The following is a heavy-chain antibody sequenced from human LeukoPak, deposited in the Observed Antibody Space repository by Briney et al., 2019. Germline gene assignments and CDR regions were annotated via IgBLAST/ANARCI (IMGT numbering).Heavy chain of an antibody. CDR2: IYFSGSA. D-gene: IGHD1-26*01. J-gene: IGHJ4*02. CDR1: GDITHY. V-gene: IGHV4-39*01. Sequence: SETLSLTCTVSGDITHYWGWIRQPPGKGLECIGSIYFSGSAYYNPSLRSRVTISLDTSKKQLSLKLNSVTAADTAIYYCARHNGGGVGSYVAPGPPDYFDYWGQGTLVTVSS. CDR3: ARHNGGGVGSYVAPGPPDYFDY.